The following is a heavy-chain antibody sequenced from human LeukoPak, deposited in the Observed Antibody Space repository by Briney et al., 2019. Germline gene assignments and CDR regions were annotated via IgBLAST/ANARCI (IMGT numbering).Heavy chain of an antibody. CDR1: GFTFTGYW. D-gene: IGHD2-2*01. V-gene: IGHV3-74*01. CDR3: ARRGAGYCSSTSCHSHAFDI. J-gene: IGHJ3*02. CDR2: LYSDGRSL. Sequence: GGSLRLSCAGSGFTFTGYWMHWVRQTPGKGLVWISRLYSDGRSLTYADSVKGRFTISRDNGKNSLYLQMNSLRAEDTALYYCARRGAGYCSSTSCHSHAFDIWGQGTMVTVSS.